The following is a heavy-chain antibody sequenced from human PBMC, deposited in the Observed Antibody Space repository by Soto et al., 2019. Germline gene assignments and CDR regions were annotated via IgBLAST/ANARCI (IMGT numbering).Heavy chain of an antibody. J-gene: IGHJ6*02. CDR1: GYNLTSYG. Sequence: GASVKVSCKASGYNLTSYGISWVRQAPGQGLEWMGWISPYNGNTNYAQKFQGRVTVTTDTSTSTAYMDLRSLRSDDTAVYYCAREWEYSGFDDDYCHYGMDVWGQGTTVTVSS. V-gene: IGHV1-18*01. D-gene: IGHD5-12*01. CDR3: AREWEYSGFDDDYCHYGMDV. CDR2: ISPYNGNT.